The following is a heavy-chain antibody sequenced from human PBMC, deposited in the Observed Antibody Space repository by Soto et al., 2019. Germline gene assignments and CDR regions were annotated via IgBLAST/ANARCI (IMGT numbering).Heavy chain of an antibody. CDR2: IIPIFGTA. CDR1: GGTFSSYA. CDR3: ARVGIAARPFYYYGMDV. Sequence: SVKVSCKASGGTFSSYAISWVRQAPGQGLEWMGGIIPIFGTANYAQKFQGRVTITADESTSTAYMELSSLRSEDTAVYYCARVGIAARPFYYYGMDVWGQGTTVTVSS. V-gene: IGHV1-69*13. J-gene: IGHJ6*02. D-gene: IGHD6-6*01.